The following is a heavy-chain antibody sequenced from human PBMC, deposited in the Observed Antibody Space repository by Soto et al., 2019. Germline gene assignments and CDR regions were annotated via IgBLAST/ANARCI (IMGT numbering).Heavy chain of an antibody. CDR3: ARAGFCSTTSCSDAFDI. Sequence: QVQLVQSGAEVKKPGASVKVSCKASGYTFTNYAMHWVRQAPGQRPEWMGWINADNGNTKFSQRFQGRVTITRDTSANIAYMELSSLTSEDTAVYYCARAGFCSTTSCSDAFDIWGQGTMVTVSS. CDR1: GYTFTNYA. D-gene: IGHD2-2*01. V-gene: IGHV1-3*01. J-gene: IGHJ3*02. CDR2: INADNGNT.